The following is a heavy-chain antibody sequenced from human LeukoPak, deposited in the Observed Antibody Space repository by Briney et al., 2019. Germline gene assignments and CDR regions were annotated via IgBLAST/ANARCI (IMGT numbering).Heavy chain of an antibody. CDR2: ISENGGNT. V-gene: IGHV3-23*01. Sequence: GGSLRLSCAASGFTFSSYALSWVRQAPGKGLEWVSGISENGGNTFYADSVKGRFTITRDNSKNTLYLQMNSLRGEDTAVYYCAKDYGPKQLVFFDSWGQGTLVTVSS. CDR1: GFTFSSYA. J-gene: IGHJ4*02. D-gene: IGHD6-13*01. CDR3: AKDYGPKQLVFFDS.